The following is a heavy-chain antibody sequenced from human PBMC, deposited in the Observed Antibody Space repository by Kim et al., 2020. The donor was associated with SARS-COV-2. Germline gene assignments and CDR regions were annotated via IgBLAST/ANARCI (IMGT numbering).Heavy chain of an antibody. CDR1: GGSFSGYY. Sequence: SETLSLTCAVYGGSFSGYYWSWIRQPPGKGLEWIGEINHSGSTNYNPSLKSRVTISVDTSKNQFSLKLSSVTAADTAVYYCARGSPIVATIWHFQHWGQGTLVTVSS. D-gene: IGHD5-12*01. J-gene: IGHJ1*01. CDR2: INHSGST. V-gene: IGHV4-34*01. CDR3: ARGSPIVATIWHFQH.